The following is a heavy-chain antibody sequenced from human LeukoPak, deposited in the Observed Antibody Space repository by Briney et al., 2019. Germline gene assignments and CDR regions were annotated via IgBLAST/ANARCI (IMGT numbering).Heavy chain of an antibody. Sequence: GGSLRLSCAASGFPFSSNAMSWVRQAPGKGLEWVSGISGSGGTTYYADSVKGRFTISRDNSNNTLYLQMNSLRAEDTAVYYCAKDLIGSYLADYWGQGTLVAVSS. V-gene: IGHV3-23*01. CDR1: GFPFSSNA. CDR2: ISGSGGTT. CDR3: AKDLIGSYLADY. D-gene: IGHD1-26*01. J-gene: IGHJ4*02.